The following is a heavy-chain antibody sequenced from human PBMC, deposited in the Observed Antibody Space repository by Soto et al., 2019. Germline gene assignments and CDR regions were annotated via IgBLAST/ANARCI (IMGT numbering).Heavy chain of an antibody. CDR1: GFTFSSYS. Sequence: GGSLRLSCAASGFTFSSYSMNWVRQAPGKGLEWVSSISSSSSYIYYADSVKGRFTISRDNAKNSLYLQMNSLRAEDTAVYYCARANILTGYYSPNFDYWGQGTLVTVSS. V-gene: IGHV3-21*01. J-gene: IGHJ4*02. D-gene: IGHD3-9*01. CDR2: ISSSSSYI. CDR3: ARANILTGYYSPNFDY.